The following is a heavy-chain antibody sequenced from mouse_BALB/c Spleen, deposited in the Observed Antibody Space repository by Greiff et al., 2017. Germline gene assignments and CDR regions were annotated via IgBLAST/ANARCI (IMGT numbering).Heavy chain of an antibody. J-gene: IGHJ4*01. CDR3: ARHRGNSYAMDY. D-gene: IGHD2-1*01. Sequence: EVQVVESGGDLVKPGGSLKLSCAASGFTFSSYGMSWVRQTPDKRLEWVATISSGGSTYYPDSVKGRFTISRDNARNILYLQMSSLRSEDTAMYYCARHRGNSYAMDYWGQGTSVTVSS. V-gene: IGHV5-6-5*01. CDR2: ISSGGST. CDR1: GFTFSSYG.